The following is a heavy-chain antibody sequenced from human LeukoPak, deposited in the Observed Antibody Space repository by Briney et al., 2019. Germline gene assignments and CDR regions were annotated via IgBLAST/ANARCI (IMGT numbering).Heavy chain of an antibody. Sequence: GGSLRLSCAASGFTFSSYVMSWVRQAPGKGLEWVSGISGSGGSTYYSDSVKGRFTISRDNSKNTLYLQMNSLRAEDTAVYYCELRYNYAHRYAYDIWGQGTMVTVSS. V-gene: IGHV3-23*01. CDR2: ISGSGGST. CDR3: ELRYNYAHRYAYDI. CDR1: GFTFSSYV. J-gene: IGHJ3*02. D-gene: IGHD5-18*01.